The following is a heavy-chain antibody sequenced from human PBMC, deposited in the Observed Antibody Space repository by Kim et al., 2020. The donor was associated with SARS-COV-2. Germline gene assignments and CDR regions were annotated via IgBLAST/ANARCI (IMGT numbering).Heavy chain of an antibody. V-gene: IGHV5-51*01. CDR3: ARGQMTTVTSFDY. J-gene: IGHJ4*02. CDR2: IYPGDSDT. CDR1: GYSFTSYW. Sequence: GESLKISCKGSGYSFTSYWIGWVRQMPGKGLEGMGIIYPGDSDTRYSPSFQGQVTISADKSISTAYLQWSSLKASDTAMYYCARGQMTTVTSFDYWGQGTLVPVSS. D-gene: IGHD4-17*01.